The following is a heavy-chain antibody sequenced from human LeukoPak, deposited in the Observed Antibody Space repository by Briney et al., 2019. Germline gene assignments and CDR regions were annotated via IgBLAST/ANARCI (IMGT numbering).Heavy chain of an antibody. CDR2: IYHSGST. CDR1: GYSISSGYY. V-gene: IGHV4-38-2*02. Sequence: SETLSLTCTVSGYSISSGYYWGWIRQPPGKGLEWIGSIYHSGSTYYNPSLKSRVTISVDTSKNQFSLKLSSVTAADTAVYYCARLRWSRRYYYYMDVWGKGTTVTISS. CDR3: ARLRWSRRYYYYMDV. J-gene: IGHJ6*03. D-gene: IGHD4-23*01.